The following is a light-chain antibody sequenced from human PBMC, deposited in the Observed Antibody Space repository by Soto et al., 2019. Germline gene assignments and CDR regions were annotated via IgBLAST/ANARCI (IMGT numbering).Light chain of an antibody. CDR1: QSVSSY. V-gene: IGKV3-11*01. CDR3: QQRSNWPSIT. J-gene: IGKJ5*01. CDR2: DAS. Sequence: EIVLTQSPATLSLSPGERATLSCRASQSVSSYLAWYQQKPGQTPRLLIYDASNRATGIPARFSGSGSGTEFTLTISSLEPEAFAVYYCQQRSNWPSITFGQGTRLEMK.